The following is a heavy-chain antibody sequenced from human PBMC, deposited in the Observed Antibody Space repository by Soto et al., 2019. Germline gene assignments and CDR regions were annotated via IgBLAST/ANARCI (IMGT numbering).Heavy chain of an antibody. CDR3: AHRGYSSSLDY. D-gene: IGHD6-13*01. J-gene: IGHJ4*02. CDR2: IYWNDDK. CDR1: GFSLSTSGVG. V-gene: IGHV2-5*01. Sequence: ASGPTLVNPTQTLTLTCTFSGFSLSTSGVGVGWIRQPPGKALEWLALIYWNDDKRYSPSLKSRLTITKDTSKNQVVLTMTNMDPVETATYYCAHRGYSSSLDYWGQGTLVTVSS.